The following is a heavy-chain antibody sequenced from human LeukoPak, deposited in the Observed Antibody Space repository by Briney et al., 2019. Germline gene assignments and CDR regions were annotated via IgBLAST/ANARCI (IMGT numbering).Heavy chain of an antibody. J-gene: IGHJ4*02. V-gene: IGHV3-23*01. CDR1: GFTFSNYA. D-gene: IGHD2-21*02. CDR2: ITNSGGGT. Sequence: VQPGGSLRLSCAASGFTFSNYAMSWVRQAPGKGLEWVSGITNSGGGTFYADSVKGRFTISRDNSKNTPYLQMNNLRAEDTAIYYCAKKGAVTATGYFDYWGQGTLVTVSS. CDR3: AKKGAVTATGYFDY.